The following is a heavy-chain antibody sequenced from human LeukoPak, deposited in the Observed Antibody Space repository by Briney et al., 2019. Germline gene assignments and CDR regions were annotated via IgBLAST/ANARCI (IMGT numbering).Heavy chain of an antibody. V-gene: IGHV4-34*01. Sequence: SETLSLTCAVYGGSFSGYYWSWIRQPPGKGLEWIGEINHSGSTNYNPSLKSRVTISVDTSKNQFSLKLSSVTAADTAVYCCARMTTPPKEPVRDYWGQGTLVTVSS. CDR1: GGSFSGYY. J-gene: IGHJ4*02. CDR3: ARMTTPPKEPVRDY. CDR2: INHSGST. D-gene: IGHD4-17*01.